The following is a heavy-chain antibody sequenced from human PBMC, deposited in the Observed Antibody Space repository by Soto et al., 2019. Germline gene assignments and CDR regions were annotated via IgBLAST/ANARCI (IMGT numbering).Heavy chain of an antibody. D-gene: IGHD2-21*01. CDR2: ISISSTYT. CDR1: GFTFTDYF. Sequence: GGSLRLSCAASGFTFTDYFMTWIRQAPGKGLEWVSSISISSTYTYYADSVKGRFAISRDDATDSLYLQMNSLRADDTAVYFCERGRDPCGHDFWGQGSLVTVSS. J-gene: IGHJ4*02. V-gene: IGHV3-11*06. CDR3: ERGRDPCGHDF.